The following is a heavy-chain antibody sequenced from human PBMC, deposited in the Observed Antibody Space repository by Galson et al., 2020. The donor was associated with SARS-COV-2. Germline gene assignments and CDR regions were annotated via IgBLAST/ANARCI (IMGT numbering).Heavy chain of an antibody. V-gene: IGHV3-72*01. CDR2: IKNTPNSYPT. J-gene: IGHJ6*02. CDR1: AFTFSEPY. D-gene: IGHD2-15*01. CDR3: ARGGSGVNSFYVYGLDI. Sequence: GGSLRLSCAASAFTFSEPYMAWVRQAPGKGLGWVGPIKNTPNSYPTEYATSVKGRFPVSRDDSQNSLFLQMSSLKTEDTAVYYCARGGSGVNSFYVYGLDIWGQGTTVTVSS.